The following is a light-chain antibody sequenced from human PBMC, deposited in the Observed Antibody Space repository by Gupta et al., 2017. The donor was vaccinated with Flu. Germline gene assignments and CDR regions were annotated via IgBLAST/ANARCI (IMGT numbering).Light chain of an antibody. CDR2: GAS. CDR3: HQAPGT. Sequence: EIVVTQSPATLSVSPGERATLSCRASQAIASSTLAWYQQKPGQAPRLLIYGASTRATGVPDKVSGSGSGTEFTRTLSSLKSEDFAGEYGHQAPGTFGQGTKVEI. CDR1: QAIASST. J-gene: IGKJ1*01. V-gene: IGKV3-15*01.